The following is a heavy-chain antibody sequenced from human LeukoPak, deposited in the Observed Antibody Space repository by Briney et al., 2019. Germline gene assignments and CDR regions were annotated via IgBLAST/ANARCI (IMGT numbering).Heavy chain of an antibody. CDR3: ARDPRYGGYDLDY. J-gene: IGHJ4*02. CDR2: IIPIFGTA. CDR1: GGTFSSYP. V-gene: IGHV1-69*13. D-gene: IGHD5-12*01. Sequence: SVQVSCKASGGTFSSYPISRVRQAPGHGLVWMGGIIPIFGTANYAQKFQGRVTITADESTSTAYMELSSLRSEDTAVYYCARDPRYGGYDLDYWGQGTLVTVSS.